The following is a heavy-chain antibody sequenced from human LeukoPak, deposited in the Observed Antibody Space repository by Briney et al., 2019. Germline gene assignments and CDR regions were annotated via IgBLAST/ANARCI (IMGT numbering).Heavy chain of an antibody. CDR3: ARSFRVYSLPDAFDI. CDR1: GFTFSSYA. CDR2: ISYDGSNK. J-gene: IGHJ3*02. V-gene: IGHV3-30*09. D-gene: IGHD2-21*01. Sequence: PGRSLRLSCAASGFTFSSYAMRWVRQAPGKGLEWVAVISYDGSNKYYADSVKGRFAISRDNPNNTLYLQMNSLRAEDTAVYYCARSFRVYSLPDAFDIWGQGAMVTVSS.